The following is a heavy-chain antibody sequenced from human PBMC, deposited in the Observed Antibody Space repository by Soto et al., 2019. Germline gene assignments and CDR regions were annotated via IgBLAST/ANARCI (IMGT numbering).Heavy chain of an antibody. Sequence: PGGSLRLSCAASGFTFSSYAMHWVRQAPGKGLGWVAVISYDGSNKYYADSVKGRFTISRDNSKNTLYLQMNSLRAEDTAVYYCAREDSSGYNWFDPWGQGTLVTVSS. J-gene: IGHJ5*02. D-gene: IGHD3-22*01. CDR2: ISYDGSNK. CDR1: GFTFSSYA. CDR3: AREDSSGYNWFDP. V-gene: IGHV3-30-3*01.